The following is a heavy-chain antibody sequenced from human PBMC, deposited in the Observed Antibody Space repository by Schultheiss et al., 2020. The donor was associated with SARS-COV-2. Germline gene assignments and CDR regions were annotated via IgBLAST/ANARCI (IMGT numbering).Heavy chain of an antibody. V-gene: IGHV4-34*01. D-gene: IGHD6-13*01. Sequence: SETMSLTCAVYGGSFSGYYWSWIRQPPGKGLEWIGEINHSGSTNYNPSLKSRVTISVDTSKNQFSLKLSSVTAADTAVYYCAREHISSWYGPQNWYFDLWGRGTLVTVSS. CDR3: AREHISSWYGPQNWYFDL. J-gene: IGHJ2*01. CDR1: GGSFSGYY. CDR2: INHSGST.